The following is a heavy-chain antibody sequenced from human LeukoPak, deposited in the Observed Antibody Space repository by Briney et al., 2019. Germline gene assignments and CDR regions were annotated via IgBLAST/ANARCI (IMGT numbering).Heavy chain of an antibody. J-gene: IGHJ5*02. CDR2: IFYSGSA. CDR1: GGSISNFY. D-gene: IGHD6-19*01. CDR3: AGGNGWYSP. Sequence: SETLSLTCAVSGGSISNFYGSWIRQPPGNALEWIGYIFYSGSANYNPSLKSRVTITVDPRKNQFSPRLTSVTAADTAVYYCAGGNGWYSPWGQGTLVSVSS. V-gene: IGHV4-59*08.